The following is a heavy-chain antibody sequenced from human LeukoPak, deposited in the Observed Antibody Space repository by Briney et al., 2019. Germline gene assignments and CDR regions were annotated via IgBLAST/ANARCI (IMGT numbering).Heavy chain of an antibody. Sequence: SGTLSLTCAVSGGSISSSNWWSWVRQPPGKGLEWIGYIYHSGSTYYNPSLKSRVTISVDRSKNQFSLKLSSVTAADTAVYYCARVGVRGTYYFDYWGQGTLVTVSS. CDR1: GGSISSSNW. CDR2: IYHSGST. D-gene: IGHD3-10*01. V-gene: IGHV4-4*02. J-gene: IGHJ4*02. CDR3: ARVGVRGTYYFDY.